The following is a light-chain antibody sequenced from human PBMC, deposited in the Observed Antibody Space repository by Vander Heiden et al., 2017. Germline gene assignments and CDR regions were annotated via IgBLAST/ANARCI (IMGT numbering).Light chain of an antibody. J-gene: IGLJ3*02. V-gene: IGLV1-51*01. CDR1: SSNIGNNY. Sequence: QSVLTQPPSVSAAPGQKVTISCSRSSSNIGNNYVSWYQQFQGTTPKLLISDNNKRPSGIPDRFSGSKSGTSATLGITGLQTGDEADYYCSTWDTSLSAVVFGGGTKVNVL. CDR2: DNN. CDR3: STWDTSLSAVV.